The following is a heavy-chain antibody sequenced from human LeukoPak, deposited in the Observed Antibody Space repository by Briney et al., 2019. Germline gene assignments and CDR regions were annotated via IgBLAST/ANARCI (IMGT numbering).Heavy chain of an antibody. V-gene: IGHV3-33*01. CDR1: GFAFSAYG. CDR2: IWHDGTNE. D-gene: IGHD6-19*01. Sequence: PGRSLRLSCAGSGFAFSAYGMHWVRQAPGKGLEWVALIWHDGTNEKYADSVKGRFTISRDNSMDTLYLQMNSLRAEDTAVYYCARWSRYSSGWYELDYWGQGILATVSS. J-gene: IGHJ4*02. CDR3: ARWSRYSSGWYELDY.